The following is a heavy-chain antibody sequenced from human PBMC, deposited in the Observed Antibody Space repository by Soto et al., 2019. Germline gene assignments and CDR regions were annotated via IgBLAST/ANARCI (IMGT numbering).Heavy chain of an antibody. CDR1: GFTFSSYA. V-gene: IGHV3-30-3*01. CDR3: ARSPQDYCTNGVCYRDYFDY. D-gene: IGHD2-8*01. Sequence: GESLKISCAASGFTFSSYAMHWVRQAPGKGLEWVAVISYDGSNKYYADSVKGRFTISRDNSKNTLYLQMNSLRAEDTAVYYCARSPQDYCTNGVCYRDYFDYWGQGTLVTVSS. J-gene: IGHJ4*02. CDR2: ISYDGSNK.